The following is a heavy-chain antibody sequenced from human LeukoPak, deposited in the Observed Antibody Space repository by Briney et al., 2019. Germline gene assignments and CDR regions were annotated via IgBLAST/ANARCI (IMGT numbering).Heavy chain of an antibody. V-gene: IGHV4-38-2*02. CDR2: IFHSGNS. J-gene: IGHJ4*02. D-gene: IGHD2-8*02. Sequence: PSETLSLTCTVSGYSMSSGYYWGWIRQPPGKGPQWIGSIFHSGNSYYNPSLKSRVTISVDTSKNQFSLKLSSVTAADTAVYYCARGYWFYFDYWGQGTPVTVSS. CDR3: ARGYWFYFDY. CDR1: GYSMSSGYY.